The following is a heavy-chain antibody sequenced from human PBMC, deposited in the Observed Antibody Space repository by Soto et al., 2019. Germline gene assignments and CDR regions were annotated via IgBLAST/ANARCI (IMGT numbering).Heavy chain of an antibody. J-gene: IGHJ4*02. V-gene: IGHV4-38-2*01. CDR1: GYSISSGYY. D-gene: IGHD3-3*01. CDR2: IYHSGST. CDR3: ARTLTEITIFGVVMKAYYFDY. Sequence: ETLSLTCAVSGYSISSGYYWGWIRQPPGKGLEWIGGIYHSGSTYYNPSLKSRVTISVDTSKNQFSLKLSSVTAADTAVYYCARTLTEITIFGVVMKAYYFDYWGQGTLVTVSS.